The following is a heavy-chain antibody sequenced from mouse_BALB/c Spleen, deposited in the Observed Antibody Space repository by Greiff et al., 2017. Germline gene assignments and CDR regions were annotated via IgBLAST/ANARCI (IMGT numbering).Heavy chain of an antibody. CDR2: IYPGNSDT. D-gene: IGHD1-1*01. Sequence: VQLQQSGTVLARPGASVKMSCKASGYTFTSYWMHWVKQRPGQGLEWIGAIYPGNSDTSYNQKFKGKAKLTAVTSTSTAYMELSSLTNEDSAVYYGTKITTVVATDYWGQGTTLTVSS. CDR1: GYTFTSYW. J-gene: IGHJ2*01. CDR3: TKITTVVATDY. V-gene: IGHV1-5*01.